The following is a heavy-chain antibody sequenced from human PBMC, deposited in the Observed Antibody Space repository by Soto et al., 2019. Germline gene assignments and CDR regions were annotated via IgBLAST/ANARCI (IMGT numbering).Heavy chain of an antibody. CDR3: TTVRHDFWSGYYDAFDI. Sequence: GGSLRLSCAASGFTFSNAWMSWVRQAPGKGLEWVGRIKSKTDGGTTYYAAPVKGRFTISRDDSKNTLYLQMNSLKTEDTAVYYCTTVRHDFWSGYYDAFDIWGQGTMVTVSS. V-gene: IGHV3-15*01. D-gene: IGHD3-3*01. J-gene: IGHJ3*02. CDR2: IKSKTDGGTT. CDR1: GFTFSNAW.